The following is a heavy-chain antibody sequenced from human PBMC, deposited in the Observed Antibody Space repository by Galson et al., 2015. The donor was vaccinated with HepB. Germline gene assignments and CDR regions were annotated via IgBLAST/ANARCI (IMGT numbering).Heavy chain of an antibody. J-gene: IGHJ6*02. CDR3: ARGHYRMDV. Sequence: SLRLSCAASGFTFSGSWMSWVRQAPGKGLEWVANINLDGTEKYNVDSAKGRFTITRENANDSLDLQMNSLRVEDTAVYYCARGHYRMDVWGQGTTVTVSS. CDR1: GFTFSGSW. V-gene: IGHV3-7*05. CDR2: INLDGTEK.